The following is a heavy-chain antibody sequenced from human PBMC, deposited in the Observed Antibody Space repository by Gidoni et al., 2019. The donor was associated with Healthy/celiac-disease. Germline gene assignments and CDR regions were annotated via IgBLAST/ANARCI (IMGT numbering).Heavy chain of an antibody. CDR1: GFTFSSYS. CDR2: ISSSSSTI. J-gene: IGHJ4*02. V-gene: IGHV3-48*01. CDR3: ARDLIRFFDY. D-gene: IGHD3-3*01. Sequence: EVQLVESGGGLVQPGGSLRLSCAASGFTFSSYSMNWVRQAPGKGLEWVSYISSSSSTIYYADSVKGRFTISRDNAKNSLYLQMNSLRAEDTAVYYCARDLIRFFDYWGQGTLVTVSS.